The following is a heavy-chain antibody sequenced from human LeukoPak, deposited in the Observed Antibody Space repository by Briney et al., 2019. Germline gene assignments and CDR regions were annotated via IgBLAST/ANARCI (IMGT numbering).Heavy chain of an antibody. CDR1: GYTFIGYY. CDR3: TRERLSPGKGFDH. CDR2: INPDNGAI. J-gene: IGHJ4*02. D-gene: IGHD4-23*01. Sequence: ASVRVSCTTSGYTFIGYYMHWVRQAPGRGLEWMGWINPDNGAINYAQKFQGRVTMTRHTSINTVYMELSRLGSDDTAVYYCTRERLSPGKGFDHWGQGTLVTVSP. V-gene: IGHV1-2*02.